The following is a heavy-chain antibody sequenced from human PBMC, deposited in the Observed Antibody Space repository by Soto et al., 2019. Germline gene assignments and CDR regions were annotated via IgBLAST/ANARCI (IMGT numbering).Heavy chain of an antibody. CDR1: GGSIRSSRYY. Sequence: SETLSLTCTVSGGSIRSSRYYWGWIRQPPGKGLEWIGNIYYSGTTYYNPSLKSRVTISVDTSKNQFSLKLSSVTAADTAVYYCARNPYYDILTGYYNPFDYWGQGTLVT. D-gene: IGHD3-9*01. V-gene: IGHV4-39*01. J-gene: IGHJ4*02. CDR3: ARNPYYDILTGYYNPFDY. CDR2: IYYSGTT.